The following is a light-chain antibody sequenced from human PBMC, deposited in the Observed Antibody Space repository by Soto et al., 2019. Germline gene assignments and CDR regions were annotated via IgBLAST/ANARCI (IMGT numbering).Light chain of an antibody. CDR2: DAS. Sequence: EFVLTQSPGTLSLSPGERATLSCRASQTVRNNYLAWYQQRPGQAPRLLIYDASRRATGIPDRFSGSGSGTDFTLTIGRLETEDFAVYYCHQYGSSPRTFGPGTKVDIK. V-gene: IGKV3-20*01. CDR3: HQYGSSPRT. J-gene: IGKJ1*01. CDR1: QTVRNNY.